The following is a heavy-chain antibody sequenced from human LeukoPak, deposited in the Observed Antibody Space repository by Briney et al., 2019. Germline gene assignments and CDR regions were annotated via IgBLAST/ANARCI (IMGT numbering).Heavy chain of an antibody. Sequence: QPGRSLRLSCAASGFTFDDYAMHWVRQAPGKGLEWVSGISWNSGSIGYADSVKGRFTISRDNAKNSLYLQMNSLRAEDTALYYCAKEGHSSSWYLYFQHWGQGTLVTVSS. J-gene: IGHJ1*01. CDR1: GFTFDDYA. CDR3: AKEGHSSSWYLYFQH. CDR2: ISWNSGSI. D-gene: IGHD6-13*01. V-gene: IGHV3-9*01.